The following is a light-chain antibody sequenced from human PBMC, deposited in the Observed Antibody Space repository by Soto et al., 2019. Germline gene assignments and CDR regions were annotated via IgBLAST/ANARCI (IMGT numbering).Light chain of an antibody. CDR3: SSYTSSSTPV. CDR2: EVT. V-gene: IGLV2-14*01. Sequence: QSALTQPASMSGSPGQSITISCTGTSSDVGGYNYVSWYQQHPGKAPKLMIYEVTNRPSGVSNRFSGSKSGNTASLTISGLQAEDEADYYCSSYTSSSTPVFGGGTKLTVL. J-gene: IGLJ3*02. CDR1: SSDVGGYNY.